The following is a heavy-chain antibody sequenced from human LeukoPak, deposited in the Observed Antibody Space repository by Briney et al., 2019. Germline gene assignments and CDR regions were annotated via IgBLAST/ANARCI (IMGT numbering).Heavy chain of an antibody. CDR3: ARKRSSTSPDAFDI. CDR1: GFTFSSYS. CDR2: ISSSSSYI. D-gene: IGHD2-2*01. J-gene: IGHJ3*02. Sequence: PGGSLRLSCAASGFTFSSYSMNWVRQAPGKGLEWVSSISSSSSYIYYADSVKGRFTISRDNAKNSLYLQMNSLRAEDTAVYYCARKRSSTSPDAFDIWGQGTMVTVSS. V-gene: IGHV3-21*01.